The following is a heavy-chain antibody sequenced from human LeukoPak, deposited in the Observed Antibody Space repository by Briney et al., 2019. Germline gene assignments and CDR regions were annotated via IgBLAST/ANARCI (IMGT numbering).Heavy chain of an antibody. Sequence: GGSLRLSCAASGFTFSSYAMSWVSQAPGKGLEWVSAISGSGGSTYYADSVKGRFTISRDNSKNTLYLQMNSLRAEDTAVYYCAKYGGSGSSWYQDFDYWGQGTLVTVSS. CDR3: AKYGGSGSSWYQDFDY. J-gene: IGHJ4*02. D-gene: IGHD6-13*01. CDR2: ISGSGGST. CDR1: GFTFSSYA. V-gene: IGHV3-23*01.